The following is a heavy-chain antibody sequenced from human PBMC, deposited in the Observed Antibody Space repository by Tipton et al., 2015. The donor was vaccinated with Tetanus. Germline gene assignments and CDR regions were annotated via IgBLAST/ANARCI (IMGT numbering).Heavy chain of an antibody. J-gene: IGHJ4*02. V-gene: IGHV4-30-4*01. CDR2: IYQTGTT. Sequence: TLSLTCTVSGASFSSGDNYWIWIPKPPRKDLEWLGYIYQTGTTYYNPSLKGRVTISMDRSNTQFSLRLDSLTAADTAVYYWARAAGFLGLTHDFWGRGTLVCVPS. D-gene: IGHD2/OR15-2a*01. CDR3: ARAAGFLGLTHDF. CDR1: GASFSSGDNY.